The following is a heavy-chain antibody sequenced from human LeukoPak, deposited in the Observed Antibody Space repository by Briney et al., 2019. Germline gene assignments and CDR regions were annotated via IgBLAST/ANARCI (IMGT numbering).Heavy chain of an antibody. CDR1: GFTFSSYS. J-gene: IGHJ4*02. CDR3: ARDRSPDYYDSSGYYPH. CDR2: ISSSSSYI. D-gene: IGHD3-22*01. Sequence: GGSLRLSCAASGFTFSSYSMNWVRQAPGKGLKWVSSISSSSSYIYCADSVKGRFTISRDNAKNSLYLQMNSLRAEDTAVYYCARDRSPDYYDSSGYYPHWGQGTLVTVSS. V-gene: IGHV3-21*01.